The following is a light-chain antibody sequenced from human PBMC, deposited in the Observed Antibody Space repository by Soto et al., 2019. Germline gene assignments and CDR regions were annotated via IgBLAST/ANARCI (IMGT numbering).Light chain of an antibody. V-gene: IGKV3-15*01. J-gene: IGKJ2*01. Sequence: EIVMTQSPVTLSVSPGERAALSCRARQTVGSNFAWYQQRPGQAPRVLTYGTSTRATGVPARFSGRGSGTDLTLTISSLQSEDFAVYDCQKYNKWPYTVGQGTRLEIK. CDR1: QTVGSN. CDR2: GTS. CDR3: QKYNKWPYT.